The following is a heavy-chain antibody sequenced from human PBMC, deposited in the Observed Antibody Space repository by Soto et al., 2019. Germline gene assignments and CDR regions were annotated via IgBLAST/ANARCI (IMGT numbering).Heavy chain of an antibody. CDR3: AKMEGMDPWAYSFDY. CDR2: FYGGGNGP. CDR1: GLTFSDFA. D-gene: IGHD2-2*03. V-gene: IGHV3-23*03. J-gene: IGHJ4*02. Sequence: EVQVLESGGGLVQPGGSLRLSCAAPGLTFSDFAIAWVRQVPGKGLEGASRFYGGGNGPHYADSVKGRVTISRDNSKNTLYLQMNSLRAEDTAVYYCAKMEGMDPWAYSFDYWGQGTLVTVSS.